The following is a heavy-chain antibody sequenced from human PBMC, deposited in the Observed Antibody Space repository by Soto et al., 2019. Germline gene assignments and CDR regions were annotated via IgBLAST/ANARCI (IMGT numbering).Heavy chain of an antibody. D-gene: IGHD5-18*01. J-gene: IGHJ4*02. CDR2: ISSSSSYI. Sequence: EVQLVESGGGLVKPGGSLRLSCAASGFTFSSYSMNWVRQAPGKGLEWVSSISSSSSYIYYAASVKGRFTISRDNAKNSLYLQMTSLRAVDTAVYYCARDQPGYSYGYGLGYWGKGTLVTVSS. V-gene: IGHV3-21*01. CDR3: ARDQPGYSYGYGLGY. CDR1: GFTFSSYS.